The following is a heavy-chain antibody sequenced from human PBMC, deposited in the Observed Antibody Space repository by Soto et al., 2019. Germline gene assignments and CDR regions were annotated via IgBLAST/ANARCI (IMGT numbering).Heavy chain of an antibody. Sequence: QVQLVKSGTEVKKPGASVKVSCKASGYTFGNYGISWVRQAPGQGLEWVGWISVYNGNTVHAQKFRGRVNMTTDTSTSTAYMELGSLKSDDTAIYYFAKDCSGAICGFDIWGQGTLVTVSS. D-gene: IGHD2-15*01. J-gene: IGHJ4*02. CDR1: GYTFGNYG. V-gene: IGHV1-18*01. CDR3: AKDCSGAICGFDI. CDR2: ISVYNGNT.